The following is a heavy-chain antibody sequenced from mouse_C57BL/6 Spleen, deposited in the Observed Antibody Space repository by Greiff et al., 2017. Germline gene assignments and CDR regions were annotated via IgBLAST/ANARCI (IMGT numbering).Heavy chain of an antibody. J-gene: IGHJ2*01. CDR1: GYTFTSYW. D-gene: IGHD2-4*01. CDR3: ASLIYYDYDDGDY. CDR2: IHPNGGST. V-gene: IGHV1-64*01. Sequence: QVQLQQPGAELVKPGASVKLSCKASGYTFTSYWMHWVKQRPGQGLEWIGMIHPNGGSTNYNEKFKSKATLTVDKSSSTAYMQLSSLTSEDSAVYYCASLIYYDYDDGDYWGQGTTLTVSS.